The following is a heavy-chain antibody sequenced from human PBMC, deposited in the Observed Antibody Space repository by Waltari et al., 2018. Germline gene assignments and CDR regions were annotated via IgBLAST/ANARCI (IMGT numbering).Heavy chain of an antibody. CDR1: GGSFSGYY. CDR3: ARGRRYFDWLRFYYMDV. Sequence: QVQLQQWGAGLLKPSETLSLTCAVYGGSFSGYYWSWIRQPPGKGLEWIGEINHSGSTNSNPSLKSRVTISVDTSKNQFSLKLSSVTAADTAVYYCARGRRYFDWLRFYYMDVWGKGTTVTVSS. V-gene: IGHV4-34*01. D-gene: IGHD3-9*01. CDR2: INHSGST. J-gene: IGHJ6*03.